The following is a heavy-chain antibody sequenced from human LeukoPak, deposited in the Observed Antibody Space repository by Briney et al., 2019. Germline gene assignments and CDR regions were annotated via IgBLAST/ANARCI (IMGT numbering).Heavy chain of an antibody. J-gene: IGHJ4*02. CDR3: ARQEYSYGYGTFDY. D-gene: IGHD5-18*01. CDR2: IYYSGST. CDR1: GGSISSYY. V-gene: IGHV4-59*08. Sequence: PSETLSLTCTVSGGSISSYYWSWIRQPPGKGLEWIGYIYYSGSTNYNPSLKSRVTISVDTSKNQFSLKLSSVTAADTAVYYCARQEYSYGYGTFDYWGQGTLVTVSP.